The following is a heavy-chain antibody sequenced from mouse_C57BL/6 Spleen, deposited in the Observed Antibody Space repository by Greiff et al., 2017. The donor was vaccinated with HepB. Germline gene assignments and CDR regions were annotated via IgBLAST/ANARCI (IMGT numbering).Heavy chain of an antibody. J-gene: IGHJ4*01. CDR1: GFTFSDYY. V-gene: IGHV5-16*01. D-gene: IGHD3-1*01. Sequence: EVQLVESEGGLVQPGSSMKLSCTASGFTFSDYYMAWVRQVPEKGLEWVANINYDGSSTYYLDSLKSRFIISRDNAKNILYLQMSSLKSEDTATYYCARDRNAQLGSYAMDYWGQGTSVTVSS. CDR2: INYDGSST. CDR3: ARDRNAQLGSYAMDY.